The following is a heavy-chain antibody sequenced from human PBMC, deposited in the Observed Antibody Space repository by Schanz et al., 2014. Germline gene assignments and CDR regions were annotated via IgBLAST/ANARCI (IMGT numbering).Heavy chain of an antibody. D-gene: IGHD5-18*01. Sequence: QVQLVQSGAEVKKPGSSMKVSCKASGGTFSTYPINWLRQAPGQGLEWMGWISAYNGNTNYAQKFQGRVTITADKSTSAASMERSSLRSEDTAVYYCARGPSQGYSYGHNIGAYYYGMDVWGQGTTVTVSS. CDR2: ISAYNGNT. J-gene: IGHJ6*02. CDR1: GGTFSTYP. V-gene: IGHV1-69*08. CDR3: ARGPSQGYSYGHNIGAYYYGMDV.